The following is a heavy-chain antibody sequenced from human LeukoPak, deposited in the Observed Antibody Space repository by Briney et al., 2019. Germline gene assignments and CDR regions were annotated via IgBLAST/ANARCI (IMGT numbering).Heavy chain of an antibody. D-gene: IGHD5-18*01. V-gene: IGHV4-34*01. CDR3: ARTVDTAMAPSDY. J-gene: IGHJ4*02. CDR2: INHSGST. Sequence: SETLSLTCAVYGGSFSGYYWSWIRQPPGKGLEWIGEINHSGSTNYNPSLKSRVTISVDTSKNQFSLKLSSVTAADTAVYYCARTVDTAMAPSDYWGQGTLVTVSS. CDR1: GGSFSGYY.